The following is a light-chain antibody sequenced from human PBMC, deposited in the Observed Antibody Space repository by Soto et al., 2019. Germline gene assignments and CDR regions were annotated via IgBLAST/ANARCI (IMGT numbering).Light chain of an antibody. V-gene: IGKV1-39*01. Sequence: IPITPFPSPLSSSVVGRVTITFPASQSISSYLNWYQQKPGKAPKLLIYAASSLQSGVPSRFSGSGSGTDFTLTISSLQPEDFATYYCQQSYSTPHTFGQGTRLEIK. CDR1: QSISSY. CDR2: AAS. J-gene: IGKJ5*01. CDR3: QQSYSTPHT.